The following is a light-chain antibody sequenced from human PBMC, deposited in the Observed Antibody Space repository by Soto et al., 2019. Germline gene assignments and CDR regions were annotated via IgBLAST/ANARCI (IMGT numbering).Light chain of an antibody. J-gene: IGKJ2*01. CDR2: AAS. CDR3: QKHNGAPFT. Sequence: DIQMTQSPSSLSASVGDRVTITCRASQDIYNYLAWYQQKPGKVPKLLIFAASILHSGVPSRFSGSGSGTDFTLTISSLQPEDAATYYCQKHNGAPFTFGQGTKLEIK. V-gene: IGKV1-27*01. CDR1: QDIYNY.